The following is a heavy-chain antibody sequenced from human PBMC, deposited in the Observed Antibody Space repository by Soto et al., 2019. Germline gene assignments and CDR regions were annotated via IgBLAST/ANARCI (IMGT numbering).Heavy chain of an antibody. CDR2: IYYSGST. CDR1: GFTFSSYG. J-gene: IGHJ5*02. D-gene: IGHD2-2*01. CDR3: ARHSGPYASSWFDA. Sequence: GSLRLSCAASGFTFSSYGMHWVRQPPGKGLEWIGSIYYSGSTYYNPSLKSRVTISINTSKNQMSLELTSVTAADTAVYYCARHSGPYASSWFDAWGQGTLVTVSS. V-gene: IGHV4-39*01.